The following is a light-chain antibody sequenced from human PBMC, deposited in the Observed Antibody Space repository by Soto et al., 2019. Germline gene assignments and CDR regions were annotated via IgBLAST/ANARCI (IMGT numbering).Light chain of an antibody. J-gene: IGKJ1*01. CDR2: GAS. CDR1: QSVRSN. Sequence: EIVMTQSPATLSASPGERATPSCRASQSVRSNLAWYQQKPGQAPRLLIYGASTRATGIPARFSGSGSGTDFTLTIRRLEPEDFAVYYCQQYGSSYPWTFGQGTKVDIK. V-gene: IGKV3-15*01. CDR3: QQYGSSYPWT.